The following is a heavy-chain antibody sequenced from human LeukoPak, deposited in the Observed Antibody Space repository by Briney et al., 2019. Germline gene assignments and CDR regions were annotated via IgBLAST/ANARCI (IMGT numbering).Heavy chain of an antibody. V-gene: IGHV4-59*08. CDR3: ARRRGDFWSDFYAFDY. CDR2: IYYSGST. J-gene: IGHJ4*02. Sequence: SETLSLTCTVSGGSISSYYWSWLRQPPGKGLGWVGYIYYSGSTNYNPSLTSRVTISLDTSKTQFSLKLSSVTAADTAVYYCARRRGDFWSDFYAFDYWGQGTLVTISS. CDR1: GGSISSYY. D-gene: IGHD3-3*01.